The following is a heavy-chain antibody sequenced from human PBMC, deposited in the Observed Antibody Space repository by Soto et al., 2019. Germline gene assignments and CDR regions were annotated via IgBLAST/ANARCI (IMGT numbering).Heavy chain of an antibody. CDR2: FYSSGSI. Sequence: SETLSLTCFVSGYFIGAGGYYWSWIRHHPGKGLEWIGSFYSSGSIIYNPSLRSRVSISGDMSTNQFSMSLTSVTAADTARYYCARMYSSGSGWFHPWGQGTMVTVSS. D-gene: IGHD6-19*01. CDR1: GYFIGAGGYY. V-gene: IGHV4-31*02. J-gene: IGHJ5*02. CDR3: ARMYSSGSGWFHP.